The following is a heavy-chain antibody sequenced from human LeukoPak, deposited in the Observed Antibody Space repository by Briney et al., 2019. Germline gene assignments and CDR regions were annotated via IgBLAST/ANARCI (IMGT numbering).Heavy chain of an antibody. J-gene: IGHJ4*02. Sequence: GGSLRLSCAASGFTFGASTMHWVRQASGKGLEWVSHIRNKANSYATAYAASVKGRFTISRDDLKTTAYLRMNSLKTEDTAVYYCTRVYSYGYDYWGQGTLVTVSS. CDR3: TRVYSYGYDY. CDR1: GFTFGAST. D-gene: IGHD5-18*01. CDR2: IRNKANSYAT. V-gene: IGHV3-73*01.